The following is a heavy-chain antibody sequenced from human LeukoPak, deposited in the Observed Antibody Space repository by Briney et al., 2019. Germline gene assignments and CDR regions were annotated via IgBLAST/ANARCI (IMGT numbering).Heavy chain of an antibody. CDR1: GGSISSYY. CDR3: ARAVLEPIFLYYYYGMDV. V-gene: IGHV4-59*01. Sequence: SETLSLTCTVSGGSISSYYWSWIRQPPGKGLEWIGYIYYSGSTNYNPSLKSRVTISVDTSKNQFSLKLSSVTAADTAVYYCARAVLEPIFLYYYYGMDVWGQGTTVTVSS. J-gene: IGHJ6*02. CDR2: IYYSGST. D-gene: IGHD1-1*01.